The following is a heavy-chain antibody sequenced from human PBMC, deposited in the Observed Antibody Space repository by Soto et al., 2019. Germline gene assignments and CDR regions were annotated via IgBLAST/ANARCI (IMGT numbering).Heavy chain of an antibody. CDR3: ARDKGLLNYYYYMDV. V-gene: IGHV4-31*03. Sequence: SETLSLTCTVSGGSISSGGYYWSWIRQHPGKGLEWIGYIYYSGSTYYNPSLKSRVTISVDTSKNQFSLKLSSVTAADTAVYYCARDKGLLNYYYYMDVWGKGTTVTVSS. CDR2: IYYSGST. CDR1: GGSISSGGYY. J-gene: IGHJ6*03. D-gene: IGHD4-17*01.